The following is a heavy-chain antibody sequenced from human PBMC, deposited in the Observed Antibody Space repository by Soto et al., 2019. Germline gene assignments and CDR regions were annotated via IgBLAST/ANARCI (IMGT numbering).Heavy chain of an antibody. J-gene: IGHJ4*02. CDR3: AKQSKWSSTSCYSGGSTCPLDC. CDR1: GFTFSTHA. CDR2: TSATGSTT. D-gene: IGHD2-2*02. Sequence: EVQLLESGGGLVQPGGSLRLSCAVSGFTFSTHAMSWVRQAPGKGLEWVSGTSATGSTTYYADSVKGQFTISSDNSKNTLYLQMNSLRAEDTAIYYCAKQSKWSSTSCYSGGSTCPLDCWGQGTLVTVSS. V-gene: IGHV3-23*01.